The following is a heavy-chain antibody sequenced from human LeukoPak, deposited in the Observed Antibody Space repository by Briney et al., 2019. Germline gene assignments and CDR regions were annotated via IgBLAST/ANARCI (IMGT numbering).Heavy chain of an antibody. Sequence: ASVKVSCRASGYTFTSYYMHWVRQAPGQGLEWMGIINPSGGSTSYAQKFQGRVTMTRDTSTSTVYTELSSLRSEDTAVYYCARDSPGQQWLVQVIDYWGQGTLVTVSS. CDR3: ARDSPGQQWLVQVIDY. J-gene: IGHJ4*02. CDR1: GYTFTSYY. D-gene: IGHD6-19*01. CDR2: INPSGGST. V-gene: IGHV1-46*01.